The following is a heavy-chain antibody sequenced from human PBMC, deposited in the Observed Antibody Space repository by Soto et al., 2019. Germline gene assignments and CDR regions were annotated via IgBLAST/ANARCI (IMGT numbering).Heavy chain of an antibody. CDR1: GGSISSYY. CDR3: ARLGGYFQAFDQ. V-gene: IGHV4-59*08. D-gene: IGHD3-22*01. Sequence: SETLSLTCTVSGGSISSYYGGWFRQPPGKGLEWIGYIYYSGSTTYHPSLKSRVTISVDTSKNQFSLNLTSVTAADTAVYYCARLGGYFQAFDQWGQGSLVTVSS. CDR2: IYYSGST. J-gene: IGHJ4*02.